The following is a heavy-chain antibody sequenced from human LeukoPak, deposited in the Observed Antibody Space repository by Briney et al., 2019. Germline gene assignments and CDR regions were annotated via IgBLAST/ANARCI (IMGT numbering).Heavy chain of an antibody. CDR3: AKDRGSGSTELDY. V-gene: IGHV3-30*18. J-gene: IGHJ4*02. Sequence: GGSLRLSCAASGFTFSSYGMHWVRQAPGKGLEWVAVISYDGSNKYYAGSVKGRFTISRDNSKNTLYLQMNSLRAEDTAVYYCAKDRGSGSTELDYWGQGTLVTVSS. CDR2: ISYDGSNK. CDR1: GFTFSSYG. D-gene: IGHD3-10*01.